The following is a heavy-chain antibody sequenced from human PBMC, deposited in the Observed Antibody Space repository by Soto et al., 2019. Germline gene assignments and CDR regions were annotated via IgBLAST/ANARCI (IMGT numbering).Heavy chain of an antibody. D-gene: IGHD6-19*01. CDR3: ARPSVAGAWGPFGY. J-gene: IGHJ4*02. CDR2: VYYSGTT. V-gene: IGHV4-59*08. CDR1: GGSISTYY. Sequence: PSETLSLTCTVSGGSISTYYWNWIRRPPGKGLEWIGHVYYSGTTNYNASPKSRVTISVDTSRNQFSLKLTSVTAADTAVYYCARPSVAGAWGPFGYWGQGTLVTVSS.